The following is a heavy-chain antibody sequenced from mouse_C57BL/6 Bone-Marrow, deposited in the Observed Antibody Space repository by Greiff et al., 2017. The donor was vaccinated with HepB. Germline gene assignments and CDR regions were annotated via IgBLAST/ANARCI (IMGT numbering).Heavy chain of an antibody. CDR2: IYPGDGDT. V-gene: IGHV1-82*01. J-gene: IGHJ4*01. CDR1: GYAFSSSW. D-gene: IGHD1-1*01. CDR3: ARSPYGSSTGYYAMDY. Sequence: QVQLQQSGPELVKPGASVKISCKASGYAFSSSWMNWVKQRPGKGLEWIGRIYPGDGDTNYNGKFKGKATLTADKSSSTAYMQLSSLTSEDSAVYFCARSPYGSSTGYYAMDYWGQGTSVTVSS.